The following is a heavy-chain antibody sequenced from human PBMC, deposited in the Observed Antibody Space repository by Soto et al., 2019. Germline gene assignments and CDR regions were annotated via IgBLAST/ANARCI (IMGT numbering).Heavy chain of an antibody. J-gene: IGHJ4*02. CDR3: VSQRTTVPTQAYFDY. CDR2: VYYRGRS. V-gene: IGHV4-39*01. D-gene: IGHD4-17*01. CDR1: GGSVTNSSYY. Sequence: SETLSLTCTVSGGSVTNSSYYWGWIRQSPGRGLEWIGSVYYRGRSYSKSSVKSRVTISVDTSKNRFSLSLNSVTASDTAVYFCVSQRTTVPTQAYFDYWGPGXLVTVYS.